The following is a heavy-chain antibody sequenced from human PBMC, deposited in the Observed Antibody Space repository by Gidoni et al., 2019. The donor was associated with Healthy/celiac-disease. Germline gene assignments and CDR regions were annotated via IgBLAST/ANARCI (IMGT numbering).Heavy chain of an antibody. CDR1: GFTVRQAW. D-gene: IGHD4-17*01. CDR2: IKSKTDSETT. V-gene: IGHV3-15*01. Sequence: GQLVEYGGGLVQPGGSVSLSCDASGFTVRQAWISWVRQAPGKGLGWVVRIKSKTDSETTDYAAPVKRRFTISRDDSKNTLYLQMTSLTPDDTAVYYCTTDDPYGHSVCWFDPWGQGTLVTVSS. J-gene: IGHJ5*02. CDR3: TTDDPYGHSVCWFDP.